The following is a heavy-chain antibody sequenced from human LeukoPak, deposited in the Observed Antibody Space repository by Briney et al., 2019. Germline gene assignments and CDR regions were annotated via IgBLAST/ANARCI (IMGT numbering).Heavy chain of an antibody. CDR3: ARVYTVGGHPELGLDY. D-gene: IGHD3-16*01. V-gene: IGHV3-20*04. J-gene: IGHJ4*02. CDR1: GFTFDDYG. Sequence: GGSLRLSCAASGFTFDDYGMSWVRQAPGKGLEWVSGINWNGGSTGYADSVKGRFTISRDNAKNSLYLQMNSLRAEDTALYYCARVYTVGGHPELGLDYWGQGTLVTVSS. CDR2: INWNGGST.